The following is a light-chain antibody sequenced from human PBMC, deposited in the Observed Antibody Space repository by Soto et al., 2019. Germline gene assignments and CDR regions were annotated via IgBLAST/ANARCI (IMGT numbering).Light chain of an antibody. CDR1: SSNIGAGYE. V-gene: IGLV1-40*01. CDR2: ENN. J-gene: IGLJ1*01. CDR3: QSYDSRLSGYV. Sequence: QSVLTQPPSVSEAPGQRVTISCTGSSSNIGAGYEAHWYQQVPGTAPKLLIYENNNRPSGVPDRFSGSKSGTSASLAITGLQGEDEAEYYCQSYDSRLSGYVLGTGTKLTVL.